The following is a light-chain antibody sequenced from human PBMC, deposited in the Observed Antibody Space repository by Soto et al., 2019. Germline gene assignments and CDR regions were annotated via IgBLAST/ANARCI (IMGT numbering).Light chain of an antibody. CDR2: GAS. J-gene: IGKJ4*01. Sequence: EIGLTQSPGTLSLSPGERATLSCRASQSVSSSYLAWYQQKPGQAPRLLIYGASSRATGIPDRFSGSGSGTDFTLTITRLEPEDFAVYYCQHYRTSFGGGTKVEIK. V-gene: IGKV3-20*01. CDR1: QSVSSSY. CDR3: QHYRTS.